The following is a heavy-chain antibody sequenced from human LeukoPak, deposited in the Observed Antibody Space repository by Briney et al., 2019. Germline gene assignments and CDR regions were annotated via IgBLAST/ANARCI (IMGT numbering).Heavy chain of an antibody. Sequence: GGSLRLSCAASGFTFSSYSMNWVRQAPGKGLEWVSSISSSSSYIYYADSVKGRFTISRDNAKNSLYLQMNSLRAEDTALYYCARDRGTYYDFWSGYPDYWGQGTLVTVSS. J-gene: IGHJ4*02. CDR2: ISSSSSYI. D-gene: IGHD3-3*01. V-gene: IGHV3-21*04. CDR1: GFTFSSYS. CDR3: ARDRGTYYDFWSGYPDY.